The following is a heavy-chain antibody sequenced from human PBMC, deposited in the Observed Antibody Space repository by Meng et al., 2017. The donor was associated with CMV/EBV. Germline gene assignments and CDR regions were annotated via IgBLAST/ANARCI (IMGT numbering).Heavy chain of an antibody. CDR2: IRDDGSNT. J-gene: IGHJ4*02. CDR1: GFTLSSYG. D-gene: IGHD5-12*01. CDR3: ANRYSGYEDVWYLDY. V-gene: IGHV3-30*02. Sequence: GGSLRLSCTMSGFTLSSYGMHWVRQAPGKGLEWVAFIRDDGSNTYHADSVKGRFTISRDNSKNTLYLQMNSLRTEDTAVYCCANRYSGYEDVWYLDYWGQGTLVTVSS.